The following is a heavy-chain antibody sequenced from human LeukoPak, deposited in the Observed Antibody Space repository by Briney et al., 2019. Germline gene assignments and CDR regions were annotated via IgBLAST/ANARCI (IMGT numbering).Heavy chain of an antibody. CDR3: AKAGGYEAFDI. Sequence: GGSLRLSCAASGFTFSSYWMSWVRQAPGKGLEWVANIKQDGSEKYYVDSVKGRFTISRDNAKNSLYLQMNSLRAEDTAVYYCAKAGGYEAFDIWGQGTMVTVSS. CDR2: IKQDGSEK. V-gene: IGHV3-7*03. J-gene: IGHJ3*02. D-gene: IGHD3-10*01. CDR1: GFTFSSYW.